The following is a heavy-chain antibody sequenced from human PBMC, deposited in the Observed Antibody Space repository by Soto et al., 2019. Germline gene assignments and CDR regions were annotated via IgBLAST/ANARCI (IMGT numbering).Heavy chain of an antibody. CDR2: IWCDGSTT. CDR3: AKNHNYYDRRGHYYADGGFDY. Sequence: QVHLAESGGGVVQPGRSLRLSCAASGFTFNNFGMHWVRQAPGKGLEWLAGIWCDGSTTYYADSVNGRCTISRDNTKNTMYLEINSLRADDTAVYYCAKNHNYYDRRGHYYADGGFDYWAQGTRFTFSS. D-gene: IGHD3-22*01. CDR1: GFTFNNFG. J-gene: IGHJ4*02. V-gene: IGHV3-33*03.